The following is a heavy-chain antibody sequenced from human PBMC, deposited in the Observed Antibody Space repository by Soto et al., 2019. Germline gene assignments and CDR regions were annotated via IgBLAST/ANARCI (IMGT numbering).Heavy chain of an antibody. CDR2: IYHSGST. Sequence: TLSLTCAVSGGSISSGGYSWNWIRQPPGKGLEWIGYIYHSGSTNYNPSLKSRVTISVDRSKNQFSLKLSSVTAADTAVYYCAKGRCDYDRSGYRFEYFQYWGPGTSVTVSS. J-gene: IGHJ1*01. V-gene: IGHV4-30-2*01. CDR3: AKGRCDYDRSGYRFEYFQY. CDR1: GGSISSGGYS. D-gene: IGHD3-22*01.